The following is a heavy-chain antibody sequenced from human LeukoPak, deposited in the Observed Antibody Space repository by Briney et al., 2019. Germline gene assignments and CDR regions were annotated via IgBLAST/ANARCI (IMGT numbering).Heavy chain of an antibody. CDR1: GYTFTSYG. CDR3: ARDTDSFDAFDI. Sequence: APVKVSCKASGYTFTSYGISWVRQAPGQGLEWMGWISAYNGNTNYAQKLQGRVTMTTDTSTSTAYMELRSLRSDDTAVYYCARDTDSFDAFDIWGQGTMVTVSS. J-gene: IGHJ3*02. D-gene: IGHD3-22*01. CDR2: ISAYNGNT. V-gene: IGHV1-18*01.